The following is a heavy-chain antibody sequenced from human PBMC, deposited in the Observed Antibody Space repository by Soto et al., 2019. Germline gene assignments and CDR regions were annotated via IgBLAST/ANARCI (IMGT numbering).Heavy chain of an antibody. Sequence: EVQLVESGGGLVQPGGSLRLSCAASGFNFSTNSMSWVRQAPGKGLEWVANIKQDGREKYYVDSVKGRFTISRDNAKNSLCMRMNSLKGDDTAIYYCAGALWFGEFPSSHWFDSWGQGTLVSVSS. D-gene: IGHD3-10*01. V-gene: IGHV3-7*01. J-gene: IGHJ5*01. CDR3: AGALWFGEFPSSHWFDS. CDR2: IKQDGREK. CDR1: GFNFSTNS.